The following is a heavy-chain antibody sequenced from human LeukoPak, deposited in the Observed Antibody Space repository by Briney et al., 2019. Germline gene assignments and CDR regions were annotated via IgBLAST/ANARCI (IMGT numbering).Heavy chain of an antibody. CDR2: ISYDGSNK. V-gene: IGHV3-30-3*01. D-gene: IGHD6-13*01. CDR1: GFTFSSYA. CDR3: AGEGVGGYSSTGVFDY. J-gene: IGHJ4*02. Sequence: GGSLRLSCAASGFTFSSYAMHWVRQAPGKGLEWVAVISYDGSNKYYADSVKGRFTISRDNSKNTLYLQMNSLRAEDTAVYYCAGEGVGGYSSTGVFDYWGQGTLVTVSS.